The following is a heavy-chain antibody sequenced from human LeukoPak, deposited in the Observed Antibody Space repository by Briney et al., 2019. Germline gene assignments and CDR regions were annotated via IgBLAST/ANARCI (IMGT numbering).Heavy chain of an antibody. Sequence: PSETLSLTCTLSGGSISSYYWSWVRQPPGKGLGWIGYIYYSGRTNYNPSLKSRVTISVDTSKNQFSLKLSSVTAADTAVYYCARDLYPYGDYPDAFDIWGQGTMVTVSS. CDR1: GGSISSYY. D-gene: IGHD4-17*01. CDR2: IYYSGRT. CDR3: ARDLYPYGDYPDAFDI. V-gene: IGHV4-59*01. J-gene: IGHJ3*02.